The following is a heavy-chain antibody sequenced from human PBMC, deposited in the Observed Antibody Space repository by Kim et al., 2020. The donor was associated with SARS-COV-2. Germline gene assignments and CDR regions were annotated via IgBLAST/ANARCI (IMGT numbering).Heavy chain of an antibody. J-gene: IGHJ4*02. Sequence: SETLSLTCTVSGGSISSGSYYWSWIRQPAGKGLEWIGRIYTSGRTNYNPSLKSRVTISVDTSKNQFSMKLSSVTAADTAVYYCARERVRDLYFDYWGQGTLVNGSS. D-gene: IGHD6-6*01. CDR1: GGSISSGSYY. CDR2: IYTSGRT. CDR3: ARERVRDLYFDY. V-gene: IGHV4-61*02.